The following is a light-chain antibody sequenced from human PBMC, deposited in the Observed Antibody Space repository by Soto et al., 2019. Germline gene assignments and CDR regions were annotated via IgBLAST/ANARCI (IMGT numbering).Light chain of an antibody. Sequence: QSVLTQPPSVSAAPGQKVTISCSGSSSNIGNNYVSWYQQLPGTAPKLLIYDNNKRTSGIPDRFSGSKSGTSATLGITGLQTGAEADYYCGTWDSSLSAVFGTGTKVTVL. CDR3: GTWDSSLSAV. CDR1: SSNIGNNY. CDR2: DNN. V-gene: IGLV1-51*01. J-gene: IGLJ1*01.